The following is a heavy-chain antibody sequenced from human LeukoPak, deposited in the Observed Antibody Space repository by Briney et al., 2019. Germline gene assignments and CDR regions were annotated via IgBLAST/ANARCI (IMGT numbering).Heavy chain of an antibody. CDR2: IYYSGST. V-gene: IGHV4-59*01. J-gene: IGHJ6*03. CDR1: GGSISGYY. D-gene: IGHD7-27*01. Sequence: SETLSLTCTVSGGSISGYYWSWIRQSPGKGLEWIGYIYYSGSTNYNPSLKSRVTISLDTSKDQFSLKLSSVTAADTAVYYCAKAGNWGGYYYYLDVWGKGATVTVSS. CDR3: AKAGNWGGYYYYLDV.